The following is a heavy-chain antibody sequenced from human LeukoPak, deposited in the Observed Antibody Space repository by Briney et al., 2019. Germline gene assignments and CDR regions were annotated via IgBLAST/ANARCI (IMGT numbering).Heavy chain of an antibody. CDR2: IIPIFGTA. CDR3: ARGDSSTAARPPSNDYYYYMDV. V-gene: IGHV1-69*05. J-gene: IGHJ6*03. D-gene: IGHD6-6*01. CDR1: GGTFSSYA. Sequence: SSVKVSCKASGGTFSSYAISWVRQAPGQGLEWMGGIIPIFGTANYAQKFQGRVTITTDESTSTAYMELSSLRSEDTAVYYCARGDSSTAARPPSNDYYYYMDVWGKGTTVTVSS.